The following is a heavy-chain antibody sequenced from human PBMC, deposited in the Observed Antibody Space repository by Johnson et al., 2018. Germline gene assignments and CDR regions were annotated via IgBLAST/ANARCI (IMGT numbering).Heavy chain of an antibody. D-gene: IGHD2-15*01. Sequence: VQLVESGGGLVQPGGSLRLSCAASGFTFTDYWMHWVRQAPGKGLVWVSRINSDGGGTIYADSVKGRVTMSRDNAKNTLYLQMNSLRGEDTAVYCCARGGWYHAFDIWGQGTMVTVSS. CDR2: INSDGGGT. CDR1: GFTFTDYW. CDR3: ARGGWYHAFDI. V-gene: IGHV3-74*02. J-gene: IGHJ3*02.